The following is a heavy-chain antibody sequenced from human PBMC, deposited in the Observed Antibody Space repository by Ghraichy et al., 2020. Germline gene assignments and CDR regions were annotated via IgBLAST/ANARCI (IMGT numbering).Heavy chain of an antibody. Sequence: LTCAASGFTFNDYAMSWVRQAPGKGLEWVSSISGSSASTYYADSVKGRFTISRDNSKNTLYLQMNSLRAEDTAVYYCAPFAAQQLLPLFGYWGQGTLLTVSS. CDR1: GFTFNDYA. D-gene: IGHD6-13*01. V-gene: IGHV3-23*01. CDR3: APFAAQQLLPLFGY. CDR2: ISGSSAST. J-gene: IGHJ4*02.